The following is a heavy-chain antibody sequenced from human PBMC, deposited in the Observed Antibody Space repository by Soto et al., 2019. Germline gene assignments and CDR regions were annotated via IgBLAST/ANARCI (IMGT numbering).Heavy chain of an antibody. CDR1: GFTFSSYA. CDR3: ARYTYTSRYSYYGMDV. Sequence: GGSLRLSCAASGFTFSSYAMSWVRQAPGKGLEWVGVVRSKAYGGTTDYAASVKGRFDISRDDSKSIAYLQMNSVTTEDTAVYFCARYTYTSRYSYYGMDVWGHGTTVTVSS. CDR2: VRSKAYGGTT. V-gene: IGHV3-49*04. J-gene: IGHJ6*02. D-gene: IGHD6-13*01.